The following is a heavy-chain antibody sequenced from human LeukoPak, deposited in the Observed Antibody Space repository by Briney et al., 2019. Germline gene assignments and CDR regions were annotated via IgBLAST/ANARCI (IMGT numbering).Heavy chain of an antibody. CDR3: ARDVSGSYYSPFDY. Sequence: GGSLRLSCAASGSIFSSYSMSWVRQAPGKGLEWVSVITGSGGNTYYADSVKGRFTISRDNAKNSLYLQMNSLRAEDTAVYYCARDVSGSYYSPFDYWGQGTLVTVSS. CDR2: ITGSGGNT. CDR1: GSIFSSYS. J-gene: IGHJ4*02. D-gene: IGHD1-26*01. V-gene: IGHV3-23*01.